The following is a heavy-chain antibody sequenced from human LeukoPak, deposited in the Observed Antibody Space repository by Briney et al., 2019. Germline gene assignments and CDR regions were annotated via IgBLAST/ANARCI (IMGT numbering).Heavy chain of an antibody. D-gene: IGHD3-9*01. CDR1: GYTFTGYY. V-gene: IGHV1-2*06. Sequence: ASVKVSCKASGYTFTGYYMHWVRQAPGQGLEWMGRINPNSGGTNYAQKFQGRVTMTRDTSISTAYMELRSLRSDDTAVYYCARGTIRKQQFDYWGQGTLVTVSS. J-gene: IGHJ4*02. CDR2: INPNSGGT. CDR3: ARGTIRKQQFDY.